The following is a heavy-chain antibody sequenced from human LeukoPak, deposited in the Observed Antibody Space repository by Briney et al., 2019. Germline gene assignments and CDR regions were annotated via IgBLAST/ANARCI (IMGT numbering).Heavy chain of an antibody. V-gene: IGHV3-30*03. CDR2: ISYDGSNK. J-gene: IGHJ4*02. CDR3: ARTYSGYDSSLRY. CDR1: GFTFSSYG. Sequence: GGSLRLSCAASGFTFSSYGMHWVRQAPGKGLEWVAVISYDGSNKYYADSVKGRFTISRDNSKNTLYLQMNSLRAEDTAVYYCARTYSGYDSSLRYWGQGTLVAVSS. D-gene: IGHD5-12*01.